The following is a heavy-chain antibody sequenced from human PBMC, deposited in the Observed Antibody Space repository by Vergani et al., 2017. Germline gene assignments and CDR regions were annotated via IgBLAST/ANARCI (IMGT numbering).Heavy chain of an antibody. V-gene: IGHV3-64D*06. CDR3: VKGGYCSSTSCYVSYYGMDV. J-gene: IGHJ6*02. Sequence: WGRLGPGKGLEYVSAISSNGGSTYYADSVKGRFTISRENSKNTMYLQMSRLRAEDTAVYYCVKGGYCSSTSCYVSYYGMDVWGQGTTVTVS. D-gene: IGHD2-2*01. CDR2: ISSNGGST.